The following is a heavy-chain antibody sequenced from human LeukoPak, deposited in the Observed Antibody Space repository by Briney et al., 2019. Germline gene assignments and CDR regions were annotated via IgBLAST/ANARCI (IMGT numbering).Heavy chain of an antibody. D-gene: IGHD5-12*01. CDR3: ARHRPYSGDAFDI. V-gene: IGHV4-59*08. CDR1: GGSISSYY. J-gene: IGHJ3*02. Sequence: SETLSLTSTVSGGSISSYYWSWIRQPPGKGLEWIGYIYYSGSTNYNPSLKSRVTISVDTSKNQFSLKLSSVTAADTAVYYCARHRPYSGDAFDIWGQGTMVTVSS. CDR2: IYYSGST.